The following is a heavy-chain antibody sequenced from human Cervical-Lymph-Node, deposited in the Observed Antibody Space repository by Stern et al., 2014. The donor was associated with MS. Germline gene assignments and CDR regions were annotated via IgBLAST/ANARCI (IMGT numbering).Heavy chain of an antibody. J-gene: IGHJ4*02. CDR3: ARGRELLSLDY. D-gene: IGHD1-26*01. Sequence: QVQLGQSGAEVKKPGASVKVSCKASGYTFTSYDINWVRQGTGQGLEWMGWMNPYSGNAVYAQKFQGRVTMTRGTSTSTAYLELTSLRSEDTAVFYCARGRELLSLDYWGQGTLVTVSS. CDR2: MNPYSGNA. CDR1: GYTFTSYD. V-gene: IGHV1-8*01.